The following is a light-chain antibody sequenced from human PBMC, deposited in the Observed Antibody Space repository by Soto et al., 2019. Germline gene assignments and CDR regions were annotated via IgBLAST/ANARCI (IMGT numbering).Light chain of an antibody. CDR3: TSYAGGNNV. CDR1: SSDVGGYNY. V-gene: IGLV2-8*01. J-gene: IGLJ1*01. Sequence: QSALTQPPSASGSPGQSVTISCTGTSSDVGGYNYVSWYQQHPGKVPKLMVYEVNKRPSGVPDRFSGSKSGNTASLTVSGLPAEDEVDYYCTSYAGGNNVFGTGTKLTVL. CDR2: EVN.